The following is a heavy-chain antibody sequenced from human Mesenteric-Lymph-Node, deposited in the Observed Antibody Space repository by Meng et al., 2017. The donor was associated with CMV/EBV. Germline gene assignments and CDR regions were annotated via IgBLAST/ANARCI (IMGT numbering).Heavy chain of an antibody. D-gene: IGHD2-21*01. V-gene: IGHV3-30*04. CDR1: GFTLSRYA. CDR3: ARAYCGGDCFSGDY. Sequence: GESLKISCAASGFTLSRYAMHCVRQAPGKGLEWVAFISFDGSNKYYADSVNGRFTISRDNSKNTLYLQLNSLTADDTAVYYCARAYCGGDCFSGDYWGQGTLVTVSS. J-gene: IGHJ4*02. CDR2: ISFDGSNK.